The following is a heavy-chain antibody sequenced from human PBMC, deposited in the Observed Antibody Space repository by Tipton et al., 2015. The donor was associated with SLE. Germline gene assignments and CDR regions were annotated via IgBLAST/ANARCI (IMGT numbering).Heavy chain of an antibody. D-gene: IGHD1-26*01. CDR2: IRYDGRDK. V-gene: IGHV3-30*02. Sequence: SLRLSCAASGFNFNNYGLHWVRRAPGKGLEWVAFIRYDGRDKYYADSVKGRFTIFRDTSQSTFYLQMSSLRTDDMAVYYCAKERGSYYEAFDIWGQGTMVTVSP. CDR1: GFNFNNYG. J-gene: IGHJ3*02. CDR3: AKERGSYYEAFDI.